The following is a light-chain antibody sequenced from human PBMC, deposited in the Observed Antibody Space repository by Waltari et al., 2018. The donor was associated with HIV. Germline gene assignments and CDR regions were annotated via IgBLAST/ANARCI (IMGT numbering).Light chain of an antibody. J-gene: IGLJ2*01. Sequence: QSVLTQPPSASGTPGQRVTISCSGSNFNIGANYVFWYQQIPGTAPRLLIYRSTRRPSGIPDRFSGSKSGTSASLAISGLRSEDEAEYFCATWDDRLRGGIFGGGTKLTVL. CDR1: NFNIGANY. CDR2: RST. V-gene: IGLV1-47*01. CDR3: ATWDDRLRGGI.